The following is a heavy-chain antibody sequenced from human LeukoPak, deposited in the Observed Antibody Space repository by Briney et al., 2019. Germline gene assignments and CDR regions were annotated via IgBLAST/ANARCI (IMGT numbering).Heavy chain of an antibody. D-gene: IGHD3-22*01. CDR2: ISSSSSYI. CDR1: GFTFSSYS. J-gene: IGHJ4*02. CDR3: AREGHCSGYYPSGFDY. V-gene: IGHV3-21*01. Sequence: PGGSLRLSCAASGFTFSSYSMNWVRQAPGKGLEWVSSISSSSSYIYYADSVKGRFTISRDNAKNSLYLQMNSLRAEDTAVYYCAREGHCSGYYPSGFDYWGQGTLVTVSS.